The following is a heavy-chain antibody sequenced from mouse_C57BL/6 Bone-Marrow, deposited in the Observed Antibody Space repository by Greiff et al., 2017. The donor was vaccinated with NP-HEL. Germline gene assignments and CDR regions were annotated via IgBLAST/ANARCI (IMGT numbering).Heavy chain of an antibody. J-gene: IGHJ4*01. CDR1: GFTFSSYA. CDR2: ISDGGSYT. Sequence: EVQRVESGGGLVKPGGSLKLSCAASGFTFSSYAMSWVRQTPEKRLEWVATISDGGSYTDYPDNVKGRFTISRDNTKNNLYLQMSHLKSEDTAMYYCARGGYPLYYYAMDYWGQGTSVTVSS. V-gene: IGHV5-4*01. CDR3: ARGGYPLYYYAMDY. D-gene: IGHD2-2*01.